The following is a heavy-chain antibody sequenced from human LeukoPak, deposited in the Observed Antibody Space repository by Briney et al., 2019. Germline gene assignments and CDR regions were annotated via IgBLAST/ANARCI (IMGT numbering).Heavy chain of an antibody. Sequence: GGSLRLSCAASGFTFSSYSMNWVRQAPGKGLDWVSSISSSSSYIYYADSVKGRFTISRDNAKNSLYLQMNSLRAEDTAVYYCARDSGHLYDYETYWGQGTLVTVSS. J-gene: IGHJ4*02. CDR2: ISSSSSYI. D-gene: IGHD4-17*01. V-gene: IGHV3-21*01. CDR1: GFTFSSYS. CDR3: ARDSGHLYDYETY.